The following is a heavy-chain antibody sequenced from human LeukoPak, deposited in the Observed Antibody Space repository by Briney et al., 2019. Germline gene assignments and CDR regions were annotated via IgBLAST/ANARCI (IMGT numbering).Heavy chain of an antibody. D-gene: IGHD3-3*01. V-gene: IGHV1-46*01. J-gene: IGHJ5*02. CDR1: GYTFTSYY. CDR3: ARVQRTYYDFWSGYSTGFDP. CDR2: INPSGGST. Sequence: GASVKVSCKASGYTFTSYYMHWVRQAPGQGLEWMGIINPSGGSTSYAQKFQGRVTMTRDTSTSTVYMELSSLRSEDMAVYYCARVQRTYYDFWSGYSTGFDPWGQGTLVTVSS.